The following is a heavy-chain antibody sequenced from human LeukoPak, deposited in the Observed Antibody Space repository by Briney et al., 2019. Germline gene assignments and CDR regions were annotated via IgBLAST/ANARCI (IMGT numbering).Heavy chain of an antibody. V-gene: IGHV4-34*01. D-gene: IGHD5-24*01. CDR2: INHSGST. CDR1: GGSFSGYY. Sequence: PSETLSLTCAVYGGSFSGYYWSWIRQPPGKGLEWTGEINHSGSTNYNPSLKSRVTISVDTSKNQFSLKLSSVTAADTAVYYCARVGARWLQLKAFDIWGQGTMVTVSS. CDR3: ARVGARWLQLKAFDI. J-gene: IGHJ3*02.